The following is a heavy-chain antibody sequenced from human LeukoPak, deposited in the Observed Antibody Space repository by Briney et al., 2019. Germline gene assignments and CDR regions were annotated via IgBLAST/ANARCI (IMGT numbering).Heavy chain of an antibody. V-gene: IGHV3-23*01. CDR1: GFTFSSYA. J-gene: IGHJ4*02. D-gene: IGHD1-26*01. Sequence: GGSLRLSCAASGFTFSSYAMNWVRQAPGKGLEWVSFISGSGGTTYYADSVKGRFTISRDNSKNTLYLQMNSLRAEDTAVYYRAKSRGESRGASNYWGQGTLVTVSS. CDR3: AKSRGESRGASNY. CDR2: ISGSGGTT.